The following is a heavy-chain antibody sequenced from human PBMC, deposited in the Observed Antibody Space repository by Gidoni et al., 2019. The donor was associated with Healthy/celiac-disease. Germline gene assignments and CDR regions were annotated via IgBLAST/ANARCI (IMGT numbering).Heavy chain of an antibody. CDR1: GFTFDDYA. CDR2: SRWNSGSI. D-gene: IGHD3-10*01. CDR3: AKDGNGSGSYLPTNWFDP. V-gene: IGHV3-9*01. J-gene: IGHJ5*02. Sequence: EVQLVESGGGLVQPGRSLRLSCAASGFTFDDYAMHWVRQAPGKGLEWVSGSRWNSGSIGYADSVKGRFTISRDNAKNSLYLQMNSLRAEDTALYYCAKDGNGSGSYLPTNWFDPWGQGTLVTVSS.